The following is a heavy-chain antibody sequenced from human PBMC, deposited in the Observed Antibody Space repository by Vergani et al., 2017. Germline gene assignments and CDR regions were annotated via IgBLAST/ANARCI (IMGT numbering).Heavy chain of an antibody. J-gene: IGHJ6*02. Sequence: EVQLVESGGGLVKPGGSLRLSCAASGFTFSSYSMNWVRQAPGKGLEWVSSISSSSSYIEYADSVKGRFTISRDNAKNSLYLQMNSLRAEDTAVYYCARDGVGLLWFGRPLHNLDVWGQGTTVTVSS. CDR2: ISSSSSYI. CDR3: ARDGVGLLWFGRPLHNLDV. V-gene: IGHV3-21*01. D-gene: IGHD3-10*01. CDR1: GFTFSSYS.